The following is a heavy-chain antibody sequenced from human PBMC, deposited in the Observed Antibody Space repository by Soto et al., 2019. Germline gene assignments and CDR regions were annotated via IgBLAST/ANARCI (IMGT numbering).Heavy chain of an antibody. CDR1: GFTFSSYS. V-gene: IGHV3-48*01. J-gene: IGHJ3*02. CDR2: ISSSSSTI. CDR3: ARAHGSSWYLDAFDI. D-gene: IGHD6-13*01. Sequence: GGSLRLSCAASGFTFSSYSMNWVRQAPGKGLEWVSYISSSSSTIYYADSVKGRFTISRDNAKNSLYLQMNSLRAEDTAVYYCARAHGSSWYLDAFDIWGQGTMVTVSS.